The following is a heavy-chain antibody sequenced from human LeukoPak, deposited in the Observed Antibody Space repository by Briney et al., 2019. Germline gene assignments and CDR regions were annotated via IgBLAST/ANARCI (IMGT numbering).Heavy chain of an antibody. CDR3: ARDSRMYSSGRYPY. CDR1: GGSFSGYY. CDR2: INHSGST. Sequence: SETLSLTCAVYGGSFSGYYWSWIRQPPGKGLEWIGEINHSGSTNYNPSLKSRVTISVDTSKNQFSLKLSSVTAADTAVYYCARDSRMYSSGRYPYWGQGTLVTVSS. V-gene: IGHV4-34*01. J-gene: IGHJ4*02. D-gene: IGHD6-19*01.